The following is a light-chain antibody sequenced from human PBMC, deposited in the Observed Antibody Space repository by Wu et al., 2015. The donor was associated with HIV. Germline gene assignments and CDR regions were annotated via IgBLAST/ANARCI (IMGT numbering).Light chain of an antibody. V-gene: IGKV3-20*01. CDR1: QSVSSSY. CDR3: QQYDGSPRT. CDR2: GAS. Sequence: EIVLTQSPGTLSLSPGERATLSCRASQSVSSSYLAWYQQKPGQAPRLLIYGASSRATGIPDRFSGSGSGTDFTLSISRLEPEDFAVYYCQQYDGSPRTFGQGSKVEMK. J-gene: IGKJ1*01.